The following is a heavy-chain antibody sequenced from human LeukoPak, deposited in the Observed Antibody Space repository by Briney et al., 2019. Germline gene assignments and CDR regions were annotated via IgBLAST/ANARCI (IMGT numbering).Heavy chain of an antibody. Sequence: SQTLSLTCAISGDSVSSNSAAWNWIRQSPSRGLEWLGRTYYRSKWYNDYAVSVKSRITTNPDTSKNQFSLQLNSVTPEDTAVYYCARGYYGSGSYYNWFDPWGQGTLVTVSS. J-gene: IGHJ5*02. D-gene: IGHD3-10*01. CDR2: TYYRSKWYN. V-gene: IGHV6-1*01. CDR1: GDSVSSNSAA. CDR3: ARGYYGSGSYYNWFDP.